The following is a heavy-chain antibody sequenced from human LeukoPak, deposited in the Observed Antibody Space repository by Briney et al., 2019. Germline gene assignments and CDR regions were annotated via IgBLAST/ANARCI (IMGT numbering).Heavy chain of an antibody. CDR3: ARAHGYCSSTSCYQFDY. J-gene: IGHJ4*02. CDR2: IKQDGSEK. D-gene: IGHD2-2*01. CDR1: GFTFSSYW. Sequence: GGSLRLSCAASGFTFSSYWMSWVRQAPRKGLEWVANIKQDGSEKYYVDSVKGRFTISRDNAKNSLYLQMNSLRAEDTAVYYCARAHGYCSSTSCYQFDYWGQGTLVTVSS. V-gene: IGHV3-7*01.